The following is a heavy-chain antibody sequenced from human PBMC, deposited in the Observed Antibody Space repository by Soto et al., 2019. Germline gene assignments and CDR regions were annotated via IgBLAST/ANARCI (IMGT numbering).Heavy chain of an antibody. J-gene: IGHJ4*02. CDR1: GFTFRTYA. V-gene: IGHV3-30*18. Sequence: GGSLRLSCAASGFTFRTYAVHWARQAPGKGLEWVAVISFDGSSKYYADSVKGRFTISRDNSKNTLYLQMNSLRTEDTAVYYCAKDESSSPLHFFDYWGQGTLVTVSS. D-gene: IGHD6-6*01. CDR3: AKDESSSPLHFFDY. CDR2: ISFDGSSK.